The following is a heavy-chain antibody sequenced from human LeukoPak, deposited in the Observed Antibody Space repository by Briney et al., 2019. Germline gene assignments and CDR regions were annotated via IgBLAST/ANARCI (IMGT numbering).Heavy chain of an antibody. V-gene: IGHV4-59*12. CDR3: ARTTEMATIYWFFDL. Sequence: SETLSLTCTVSGGSISSYYWSWIRQPPGKGLEWIGYIYYSGSTSYNPSLKSRVTISVDTSKNQFSLKLSSVTAADTAVYYCARTTEMATIYWFFDLWDRGTLVTVSS. CDR2: IYYSGST. CDR1: GGSISSYY. D-gene: IGHD5-24*01. J-gene: IGHJ2*01.